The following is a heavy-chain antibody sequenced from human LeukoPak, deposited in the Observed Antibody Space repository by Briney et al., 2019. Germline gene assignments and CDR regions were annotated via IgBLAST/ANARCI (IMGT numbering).Heavy chain of an antibody. CDR3: ASDSPYYGMDV. CDR2: INGDGSAT. Sequence: GGSLRLSCAASGFPFSTYWMHWVRQVPGKGLLWVSRINGDGSATIYADSVRGRFTISRDNAKNTLYLQMSGLRVEDTAVYHCASDSPYYGMDVWGQGTTVTVS. CDR1: GFPFSTYW. V-gene: IGHV3-74*01. J-gene: IGHJ6*02.